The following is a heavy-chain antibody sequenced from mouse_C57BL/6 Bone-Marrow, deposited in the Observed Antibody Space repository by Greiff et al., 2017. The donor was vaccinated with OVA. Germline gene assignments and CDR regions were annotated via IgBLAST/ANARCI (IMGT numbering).Heavy chain of an antibody. J-gene: IGHJ4*01. CDR3: ARPRWGYAMDY. CDR2: IDPSDSYT. V-gene: IGHV1-59*01. Sequence: QVQLQQPGAELVRPGTSVKLSCKASGYTFTSYWMHWVKQRPGQGLEWIGVIDPSDSYTNYTQKFKGKATLTVDTSSSTAYMQLSSLTSEDSAVYYCARPRWGYAMDYWGQGTSVTVSS. CDR1: GYTFTSYW. D-gene: IGHD4-1*01.